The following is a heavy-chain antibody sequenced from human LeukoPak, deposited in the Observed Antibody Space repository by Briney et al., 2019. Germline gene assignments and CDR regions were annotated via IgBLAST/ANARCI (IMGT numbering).Heavy chain of an antibody. V-gene: IGHV4-34*01. D-gene: IGHD3-22*01. CDR3: GRRTQGWLLLSNFDY. CDR2: INHSGST. Sequence: SETLSLTCAVYGGSFSGYYWSWIRQPPGKGLEWIGEINHSGSTNYNPSLKSRVTISVDTSKNQFSLKLSSVTAADTAVYYCGRRTQGWLLLSNFDYGGQGTLVPVSS. J-gene: IGHJ4*02. CDR1: GGSFSGYY.